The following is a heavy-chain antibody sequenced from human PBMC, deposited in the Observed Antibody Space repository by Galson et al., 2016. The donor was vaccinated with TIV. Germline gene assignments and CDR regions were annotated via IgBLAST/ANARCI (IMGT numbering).Heavy chain of an antibody. D-gene: IGHD4-17*01. CDR1: GYSIKSGYF. CDR3: IREGSTVTMHHYFGMDV. V-gene: IGHV4-38-2*02. J-gene: IGHJ6*02. Sequence: LSLTCAVSGYSIKSGYFWGWIRQPPGKGLQWIGSIYESGTTYSNPSLKSRLTMPVDTSKNQFSLKLSSVTAADTAVYYCIREGSTVTMHHYFGMDVWGQGTSVTVSS. CDR2: IYESGTT.